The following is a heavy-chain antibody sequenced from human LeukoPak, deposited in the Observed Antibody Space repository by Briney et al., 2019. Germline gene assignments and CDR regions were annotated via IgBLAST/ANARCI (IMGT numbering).Heavy chain of an antibody. CDR3: AKDIARGYSSAWYRGLDS. CDR1: GFTFSNAW. V-gene: IGHV3-23*01. D-gene: IGHD6-19*01. Sequence: GGSLRLSCAASGFTFSNAWMNWVRQAPGKGLEWVSGISGSGGSTDYADSVKGRFTISRDNSKKKLYLQIKSLRAEDTAVYYCAKDIARGYSSAWYRGLDSWGQGTLVTVSS. J-gene: IGHJ4*02. CDR2: ISGSGGST.